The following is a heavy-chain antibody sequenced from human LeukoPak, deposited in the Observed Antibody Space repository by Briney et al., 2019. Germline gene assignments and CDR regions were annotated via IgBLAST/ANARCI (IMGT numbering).Heavy chain of an antibody. Sequence: SETLSLTCTVSGGSISSYYWSWIRQPAGKGLEWIGRIYTSGSTNYNPSLKSRVTMSVDTSKNQFSLKLSSVTAADTAVYYCARAGGYCSSTSCLGGWFDPWGQGTLVTVSS. J-gene: IGHJ5*02. D-gene: IGHD2-2*01. CDR1: GGSISSYY. CDR2: IYTSGST. CDR3: ARAGGYCSSTSCLGGWFDP. V-gene: IGHV4-4*07.